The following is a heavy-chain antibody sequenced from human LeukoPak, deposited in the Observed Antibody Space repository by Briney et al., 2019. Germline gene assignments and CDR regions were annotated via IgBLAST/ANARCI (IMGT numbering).Heavy chain of an antibody. V-gene: IGHV3-23*01. CDR1: GFTFSSYG. Sequence: GGSLRLSCAASGFTFSSYGMSWVRQAPGKGLEWVSAISGSGGSTYYADSVKGRFTISRDNSKNTLYLQMNSLRAEDTAVYYCARDGDAVTSSYYYYYYMDVWGKGTTVTVSS. CDR2: ISGSGGST. D-gene: IGHD4-17*01. J-gene: IGHJ6*03. CDR3: ARDGDAVTSSYYYYYYMDV.